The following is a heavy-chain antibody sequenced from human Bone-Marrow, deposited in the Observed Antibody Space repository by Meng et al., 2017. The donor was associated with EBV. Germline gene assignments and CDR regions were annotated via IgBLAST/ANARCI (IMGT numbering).Heavy chain of an antibody. CDR3: ARGDDSSGLDY. Sequence: QVQLQESGPGLVKPSQTLSLTCAVSGGSISSGGYYWSWIRQPPGKGLEWIGYIYYSGSTYYNPSLKSRVTISVDTSKNQFSLKLNSVTAADTAVYYCARGDDSSGLDYWGQGTLVTVSS. V-gene: IGHV4-30-4*01. CDR1: GGSISSGGYY. CDR2: IYYSGST. J-gene: IGHJ4*02. D-gene: IGHD3-22*01.